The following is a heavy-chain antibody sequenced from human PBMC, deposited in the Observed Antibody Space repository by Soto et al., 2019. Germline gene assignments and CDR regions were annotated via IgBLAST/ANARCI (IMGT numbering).Heavy chain of an antibody. V-gene: IGHV1-46*01. CDR2: INPSGGST. D-gene: IGHD6-13*01. CDR3: ARDLSIAAAGSENYYNYYGMDV. Sequence: QGXGCVGIINPSGGSTSYAEKFQGRVTMTRDTSTSTVYMELSSLRSEDTAVYYCARDLSIAAAGSENYYNYYGMDVWGQGTTVTVSS. J-gene: IGHJ6*02.